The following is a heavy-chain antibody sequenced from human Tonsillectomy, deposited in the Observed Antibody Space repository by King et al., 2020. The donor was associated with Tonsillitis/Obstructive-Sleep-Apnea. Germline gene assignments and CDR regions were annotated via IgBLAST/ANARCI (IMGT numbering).Heavy chain of an antibody. V-gene: IGHV4-34*01. CDR1: GGSFSDYY. J-gene: IGHJ2*01. CDR3: ARVLYYGSGSYPYWYFDL. CDR2: INHRGST. Sequence: VQLQQWGAGLLKPSETLSLTCAVYGGSFSDYYWSWIRQPPGKGLEWIGEINHRGSTNYKSSLKSRVTISVDTSKNQFSLKLSSVTAADTAVYYCARVLYYGSGSYPYWYFDLWGRGTLVTVSS. D-gene: IGHD3-10*01.